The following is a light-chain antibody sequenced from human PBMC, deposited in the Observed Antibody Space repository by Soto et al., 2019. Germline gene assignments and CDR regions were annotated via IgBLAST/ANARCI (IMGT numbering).Light chain of an antibody. CDR3: QSYDYDSSRSGSKV. J-gene: IGLJ1*01. CDR2: GIN. CDR1: SSNIGAGHD. Sequence: QAVLTQPPSVSGAPGQRVTISCTESSSNIGAGHDVHWYQQLPGTAPKLLIYGINNRPSGVPDRFSGSKSGTSASLAITGLQAEDEADYYCQSYDYDSSRSGSKVFGTGTKVTVL. V-gene: IGLV1-40*01.